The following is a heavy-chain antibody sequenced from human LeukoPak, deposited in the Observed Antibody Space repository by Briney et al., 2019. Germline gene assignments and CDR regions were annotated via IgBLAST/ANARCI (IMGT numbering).Heavy chain of an antibody. J-gene: IGHJ4*02. CDR2: INHSGST. D-gene: IGHD2-15*01. V-gene: IGHV4-34*01. CDR1: GGSFSVYY. Sequence: SETLSLTCAVCGGSFSVYYWSWIRQPQGKGLEWIGEINHSGSTNYNPSLKSRVTISVDTSKNQFSLKLSSVTAADTAVYYCASRLGGPFDYWGQGTLVTVSS. CDR3: ASRLGGPFDY.